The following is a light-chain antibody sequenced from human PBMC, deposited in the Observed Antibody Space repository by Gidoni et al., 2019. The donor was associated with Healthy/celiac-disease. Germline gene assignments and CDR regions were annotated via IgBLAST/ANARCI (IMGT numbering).Light chain of an antibody. V-gene: IGKV3-20*01. J-gene: IGKJ4*01. CDR1: QSVSSSY. CDR2: GES. Sequence: ESVLTQSPGTLSLSPGDRATLSCRASQSVSSSYLAWYQQKPGQAPRLLIYGESSRATGIPDRFSGSGSGTDFTLTISRLEPEDFAVYYCQQYGSSPLTFGGGTKVEIK. CDR3: QQYGSSPLT.